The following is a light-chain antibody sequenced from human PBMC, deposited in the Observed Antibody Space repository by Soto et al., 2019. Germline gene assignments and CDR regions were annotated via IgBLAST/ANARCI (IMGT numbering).Light chain of an antibody. Sequence: EIVLTQSPGTLSLSPGERATLSCRASQSVSSSYLAWYQQKPGQAPRLLMYGASSRATGSPDRLSGSGSGTDFTLTINRLESEDFAVYYCQQYGISPLFTFGPGTKVDIK. J-gene: IGKJ3*01. CDR3: QQYGISPLFT. V-gene: IGKV3-20*01. CDR2: GAS. CDR1: QSVSSSY.